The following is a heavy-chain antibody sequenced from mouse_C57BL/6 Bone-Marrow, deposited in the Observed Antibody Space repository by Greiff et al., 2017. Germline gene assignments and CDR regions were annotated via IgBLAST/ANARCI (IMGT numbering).Heavy chain of an antibody. V-gene: IGHV1-54*01. CDR1: GYAFTNYL. D-gene: IGHD2-2*01. J-gene: IGHJ1*03. Sequence: QVQLQQSGAELVRPGASVKVSCKASGYAFTNYLIEWVKQRPGQGLEWIGVINPGSGGTNYNEKFKGKATLTADKSSSTAYMQLSSLTSEYSAVYFCARGGLRRRDWYFDDWGTGTTVTVSS. CDR2: INPGSGGT. CDR3: ARGGLRRRDWYFDD.